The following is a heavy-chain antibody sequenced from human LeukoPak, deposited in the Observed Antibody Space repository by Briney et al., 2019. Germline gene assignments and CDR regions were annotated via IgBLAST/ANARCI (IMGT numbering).Heavy chain of an antibody. CDR2: IYTRGST. Sequence: PSETLSLTCSVSGGAISSYCWNWIRLPAGKGLEWIGCIYTRGSTIHNPSIKSRVTMSVDTAKNQFSLRLSSVTAADTAVYHCARGSREMSTIFDYWGQGTTVTVSS. D-gene: IGHD5-24*01. CDR1: GGAISSYC. CDR3: ARGSREMSTIFDY. J-gene: IGHJ4*03. V-gene: IGHV4-4*07.